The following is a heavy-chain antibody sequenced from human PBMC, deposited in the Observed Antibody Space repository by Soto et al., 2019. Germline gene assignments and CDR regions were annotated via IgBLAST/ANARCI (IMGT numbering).Heavy chain of an antibody. CDR1: GGSISSGGYY. CDR2: IYYSGST. CDR3: ARVSSSSGDYFDF. Sequence: SETLSLTCTVSGGSISSGGYYWSWIRQHPGKGLEWIGYIYYSGSTYYNPSLKSRVTISVDTSKNQFSLKLSSVTAADTAVYYGARVSSSSGDYFDFWGQGTLVTVSS. D-gene: IGHD6-6*01. J-gene: IGHJ4*02. V-gene: IGHV4-31*03.